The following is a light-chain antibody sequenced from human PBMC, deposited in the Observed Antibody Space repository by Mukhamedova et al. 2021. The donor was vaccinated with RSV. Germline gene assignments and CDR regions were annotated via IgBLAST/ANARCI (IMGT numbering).Light chain of an antibody. Sequence: DVGGYNYVSWYQQHPGKAPKLMIYEVSNRPSGVSNRFSGSKSGNTASLTISGLQAEDEADYYCSSYTSRSTLYVFGTGTKVTVL. CDR3: SSYTSRSTLYV. CDR2: EVS. V-gene: IGLV2-14*01. J-gene: IGLJ1*01. CDR1: DVGGYNY.